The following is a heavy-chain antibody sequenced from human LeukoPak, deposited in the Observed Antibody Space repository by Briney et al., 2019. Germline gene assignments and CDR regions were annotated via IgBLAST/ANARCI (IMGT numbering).Heavy chain of an antibody. CDR2: IWYDGSNK. J-gene: IGHJ4*02. CDR3: AKDGGYSSGWDFDY. CDR1: GFTLSSYG. D-gene: IGHD6-19*01. Sequence: GRSLRLSCAASGFTLSSYGMHWVRQAPGKGLEWVAVIWYDGSNKYYADSVKGRFTISRDNSKNTLYLQMNSLRAEDTAVYYCAKDGGYSSGWDFDYWGQGTLVTVSS. V-gene: IGHV3-33*06.